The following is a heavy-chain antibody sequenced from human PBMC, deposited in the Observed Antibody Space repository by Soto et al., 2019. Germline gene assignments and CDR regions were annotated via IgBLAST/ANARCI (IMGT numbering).Heavy chain of an antibody. V-gene: IGHV1-69*12. Sequence: QVQLVQSGAEVKKPGSSVKVSCKASGGTFSSYAISWVRQAPGQGLEWMGGIIPIFGTANYAQKFQGRVTITADESTSTAYMGLSSLRSEDTAVYYCARVGDQGAVAVFDYGGQGTLVTVSS. CDR3: ARVGDQGAVAVFDY. D-gene: IGHD6-19*01. CDR2: IIPIFGTA. CDR1: GGTFSSYA. J-gene: IGHJ4*02.